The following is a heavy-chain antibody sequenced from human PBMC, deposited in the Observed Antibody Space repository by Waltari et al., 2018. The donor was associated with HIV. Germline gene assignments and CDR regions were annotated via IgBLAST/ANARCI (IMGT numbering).Heavy chain of an antibody. J-gene: IGHJ4*02. V-gene: IGHV3-33*01. CDR1: GFSFSDSG. CDR2: IWFDGGKK. D-gene: IGHD2-15*01. CDR3: ARASPEGGYLDY. Sequence: QVQVVESGGGVVQPGPSLRLSCEASGFSFSDSGMHWVRQAPGKGLEWVAVIWFDGGKKVFADSVKGRFTISRDNSKNTVELHMNSVTAEDTAVYYCARASPEGGYLDYWGQGTLVTVSS.